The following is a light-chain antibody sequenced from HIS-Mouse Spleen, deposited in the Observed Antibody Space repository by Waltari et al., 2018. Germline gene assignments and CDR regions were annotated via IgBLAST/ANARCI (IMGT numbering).Light chain of an antibody. J-gene: IGKJ2*01. V-gene: IGKV4-1*01. CDR2: WAS. Sequence: DIVMTQSPDSLAVSLGERATINCKSSQSVLYSSNNKNYLAWYQQKPGQPPKLLIYWASTRESGVSDGFSGSGSGTDFTLTISSLQAEDVAVYYCQQYDSTPYTFGQGTKL. CDR3: QQYDSTPYT. CDR1: QSVLYSSNNKNY.